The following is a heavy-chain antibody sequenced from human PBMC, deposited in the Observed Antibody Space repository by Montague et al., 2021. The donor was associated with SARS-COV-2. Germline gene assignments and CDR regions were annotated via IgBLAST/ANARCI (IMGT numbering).Heavy chain of an antibody. J-gene: IGHJ4*02. CDR2: INDAGTT. Sequence: SETLSLTCAVYGESFSGFFWTWIRQSPGRGLEWIAEINDAGTTSYNWSLRSRVTVSVDASKSQFSLQLRSVSVSDTGVYYCARWDPQTLTLIGLRGKSASDYWGQGTLVTVSS. D-gene: IGHD4-23*01. CDR1: GESFSGFF. V-gene: IGHV4-34*01. CDR3: ARWDPQTLTLIGLRGKSASDY.